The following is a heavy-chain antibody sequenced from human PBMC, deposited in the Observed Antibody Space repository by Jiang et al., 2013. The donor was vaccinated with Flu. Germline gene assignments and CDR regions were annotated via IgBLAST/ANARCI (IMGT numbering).Heavy chain of an antibody. CDR3: ASSVDIAYYYYGMDV. D-gene: IGHD5-12*01. CDR1: GFTVSSNY. CDR2: IYSGGST. Sequence: CAASGFTVSSNYMSWVRQAPGKGLEWVSVIYSGGSTYYADSVKGRFTISRDNSKNTLYLQMNSLRAEDTAVYYCASSVDIAYYYYGMDVWGQGTTVTVSS. V-gene: IGHV3-66*01. J-gene: IGHJ6*02.